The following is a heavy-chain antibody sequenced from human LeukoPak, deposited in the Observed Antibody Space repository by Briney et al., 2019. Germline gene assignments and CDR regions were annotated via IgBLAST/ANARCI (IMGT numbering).Heavy chain of an antibody. CDR2: ISGDGSSI. Sequence: GGSLRLSCAASGFTFSSYWMHWVRQAPGKGLVWVSRISGDGSSISYADSVKGRFTISRDNAKNTLYLQLNSLSAEDTAVYYCAREILPGWDDFCRLGYWGQGSLVSVSS. V-gene: IGHV3-74*01. D-gene: IGHD3-3*01. CDR1: GFTFSSYW. J-gene: IGHJ4*02. CDR3: AREILPGWDDFCRLGY.